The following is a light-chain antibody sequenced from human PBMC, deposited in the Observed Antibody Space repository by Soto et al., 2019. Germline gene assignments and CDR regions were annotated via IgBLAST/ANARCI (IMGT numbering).Light chain of an antibody. J-gene: IGLJ3*02. CDR1: TSDVGRYNL. CDR2: EGS. CDR3: CSDAGSRV. V-gene: IGLV2-23*01. Sequence: QSALTQPASVSGSPGQSITISCTGTTSDVGRYNLVSWYQQHPGKAPKLMIYEGSKRPSGVSNRFSGSKSGNTASLTISGLQAEDEADYYCCSDAGSRVFGGGTEVSVL.